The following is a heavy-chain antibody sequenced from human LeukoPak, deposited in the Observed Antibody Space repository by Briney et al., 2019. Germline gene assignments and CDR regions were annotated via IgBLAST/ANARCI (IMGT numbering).Heavy chain of an antibody. J-gene: IGHJ4*02. CDR1: GFTFSSYS. Sequence: GGSLRLSCAASGFTFSSYSMNWVRQAPGKGLEWVSYISSSSSTIYYADSVKGRFTISRDNAKNSLYLQMNSLRAEDTAVYYCARSPTLSSNYGHYWGQGTLVAVSS. CDR3: ARSPTLSSNYGHY. V-gene: IGHV3-48*01. CDR2: ISSSSSTI. D-gene: IGHD4-11*01.